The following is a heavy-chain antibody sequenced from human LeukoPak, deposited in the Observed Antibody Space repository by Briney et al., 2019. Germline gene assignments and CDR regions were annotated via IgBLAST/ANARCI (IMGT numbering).Heavy chain of an antibody. CDR2: MFYTGST. CDR3: ARVSVVYGMDV. J-gene: IGHJ6*02. V-gene: IGHV4-59*01. Sequence: PSETLSLTCSVSGGSINSDYWSWIRQCRGKGLEWIGYMFYTGSTNYNPSLKSRVTMSLATSKTQFTLKLSSVTPADTAVYYCARVSVVYGMDVWGQGTTVTVSS. CDR1: GGSINSDY.